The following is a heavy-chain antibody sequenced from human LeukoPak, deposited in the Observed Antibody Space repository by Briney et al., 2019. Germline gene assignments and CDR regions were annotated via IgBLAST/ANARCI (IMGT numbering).Heavy chain of an antibody. J-gene: IGHJ4*02. Sequence: PGRSLRLSCAASGFTFSSYGMHWVRQAPGKGLELVAVIWYDGSNKYYADSVKGRFTISRDNSKNTLYLQMNSLRAEDTAVYYCAKDLGGYDSLYFDYWGQGTLVTVSS. D-gene: IGHD5-12*01. V-gene: IGHV3-33*06. CDR1: GFTFSSYG. CDR3: AKDLGGYDSLYFDY. CDR2: IWYDGSNK.